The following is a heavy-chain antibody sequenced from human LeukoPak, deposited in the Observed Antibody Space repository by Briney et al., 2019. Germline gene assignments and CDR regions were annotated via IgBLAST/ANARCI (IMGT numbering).Heavy chain of an antibody. J-gene: IGHJ4*02. CDR1: GFTFSSCN. Sequence: GGSLRLSCAASGFTFSSCNMNWVRQAPGKGLEWVSSISSSSSYIYYADSVKGRFTISRDNAKNSLYLQMNSLRAEDTAVYYCATEWKCAYWGQGSLVTVSS. CDR2: ISSSSSYI. D-gene: IGHD3-3*01. CDR3: ATEWKCAY. V-gene: IGHV3-21*01.